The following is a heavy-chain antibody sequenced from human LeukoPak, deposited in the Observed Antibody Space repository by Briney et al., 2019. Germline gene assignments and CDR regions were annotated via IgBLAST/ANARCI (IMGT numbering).Heavy chain of an antibody. V-gene: IGHV2-5*01. Sequence: SGPTLVNPTQTLTLTCTFSGFSLSTSEVEVGVGWLRQPPGKALEWLAVIYWNDDKRYSPSLKSRLTITKDTSKNQVVHTLTNMDPVDTATYYCAHKGTASLYEYWGQGTLVTVSS. J-gene: IGHJ4*02. D-gene: IGHD5-18*01. CDR2: IYWNDDK. CDR3: AHKGTASLYEY. CDR1: GFSLSTSEVEVG.